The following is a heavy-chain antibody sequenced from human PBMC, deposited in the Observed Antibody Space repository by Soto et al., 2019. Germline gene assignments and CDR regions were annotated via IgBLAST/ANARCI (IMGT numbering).Heavy chain of an antibody. D-gene: IGHD6-19*01. Sequence: QVQLVQSGAEVKKPGASVKVSCKASGYTFTNDAMHWVRQAPGQRLEWMGWMNPVNGDTKYSQKFQGRLTIIRDTSASAAYMELSSLRSEDTAVYYCARGNSGAFDIWGQGTVVTVSS. CDR2: MNPVNGDT. J-gene: IGHJ3*02. CDR3: ARGNSGAFDI. CDR1: GYTFTNDA. V-gene: IGHV1-3*01.